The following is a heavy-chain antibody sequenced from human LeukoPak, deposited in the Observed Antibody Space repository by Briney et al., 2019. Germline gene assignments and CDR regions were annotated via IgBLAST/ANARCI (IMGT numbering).Heavy chain of an antibody. J-gene: IGHJ5*02. Sequence: ASVRVSCKASGYTFTRYGISWVRQAPGQGPEWMGWISTCTGNTSYAQKLQGRVIMTTDTSTSTAYMELRSLRSDDTAVYYCARAGGRITVFGAVIFLNNWFDPWGQGTLVTVSS. V-gene: IGHV1-18*01. CDR2: ISTCTGNT. CDR1: GYTFTRYG. D-gene: IGHD3-3*01. CDR3: ARAGGRITVFGAVIFLNNWFDP.